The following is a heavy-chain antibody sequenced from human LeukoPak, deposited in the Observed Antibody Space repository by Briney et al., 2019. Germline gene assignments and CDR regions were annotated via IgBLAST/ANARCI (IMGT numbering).Heavy chain of an antibody. J-gene: IGHJ5*02. CDR3: ARGIVVQPSANWFDP. Sequence: GASVKVSCKTSGYTFTTYAIHWVRQAPGQRLEWMGLINADDGNTRYSQRFQGRVTITRDTSANTAYMELGSLRFEDTAVYYCARGIVVQPSANWFDPWGQGTPVTVSS. CDR2: INADDGNT. D-gene: IGHD2-2*01. V-gene: IGHV1-3*01. CDR1: GYTFTTYA.